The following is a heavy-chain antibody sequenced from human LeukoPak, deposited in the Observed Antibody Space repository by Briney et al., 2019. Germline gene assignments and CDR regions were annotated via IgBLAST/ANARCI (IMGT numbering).Heavy chain of an antibody. CDR1: GFTFSSYW. J-gene: IGHJ4*02. D-gene: IGHD3-10*01. V-gene: IGHV3-7*01. CDR2: IKQDGSEK. CDR3: ASWPRNYYGSGSPTDDY. Sequence: GGSLRLSCAASGFTFSSYWMSWVRQAPGKGLEWVANIKQDGSEKLYVDSVKGRFTISRDNAKNSLYLQINSLRAEDMAVYYCASWPRNYYGSGSPTDDYWGQGTLVTVSS.